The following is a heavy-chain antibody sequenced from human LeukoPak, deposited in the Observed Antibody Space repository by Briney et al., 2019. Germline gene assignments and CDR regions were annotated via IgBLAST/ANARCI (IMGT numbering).Heavy chain of an antibody. J-gene: IGHJ6*03. CDR2: ISSSSSYI. D-gene: IGHD2-15*01. CDR1: GFTFSNYW. V-gene: IGHV3-21*01. CDR3: ARDAGYCSGGSCYSNYMDV. Sequence: GGSLRLSCAASGFTFSNYWMNWVRQAPGKGLEWVSSISSSSSYIYYADSVKGRFTISRDNAKNSLYLQMNSLRAEDTAVYYCARDAGYCSGGSCYSNYMDVWGKGTTVTVSS.